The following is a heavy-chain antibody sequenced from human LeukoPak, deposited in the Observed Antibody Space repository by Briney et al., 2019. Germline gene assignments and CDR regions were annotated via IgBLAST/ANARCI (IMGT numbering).Heavy chain of an antibody. D-gene: IGHD2-15*01. V-gene: IGHV1-2*04. Sequence: ASVKVPCKASGYTFTGYYMHWVRQAPGQGLEWMGWINPNSGGTNYAQKFQGWVTMTRDMSISTAYMELSSLRSEDTAVYYCARAPGYCSGGSCYYFDYWGQGTLVTVSS. CDR1: GYTFTGYY. CDR3: ARAPGYCSGGSCYYFDY. J-gene: IGHJ4*02. CDR2: INPNSGGT.